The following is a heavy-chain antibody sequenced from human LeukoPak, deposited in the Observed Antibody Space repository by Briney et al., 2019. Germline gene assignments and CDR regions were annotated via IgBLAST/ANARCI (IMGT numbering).Heavy chain of an antibody. CDR1: GFTFSSYA. J-gene: IGHJ4*02. D-gene: IGHD1-26*01. V-gene: IGHV3-30*01. Sequence: PGRSLRLSCAASGFTFSSYAMHWVRQAPGKGLEWVAVISYDGSNKYYADSVKGRFTISRDNSMNTLYLQMNSLRAEDTAVYYCARVGATGYWGQGTLVTVSS. CDR3: ARVGATGY. CDR2: ISYDGSNK.